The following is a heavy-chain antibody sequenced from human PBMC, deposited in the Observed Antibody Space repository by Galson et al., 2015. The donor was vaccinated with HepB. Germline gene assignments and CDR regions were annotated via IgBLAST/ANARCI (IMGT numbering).Heavy chain of an antibody. CDR3: ALEVSSRGPFDY. V-gene: IGHV3-64D*06. Sequence: SLRLSCAASGFTFSSYAMHWVRQAPGKGLEYVSAISSNGGSTYYADSVKGRFTISRDNSKNTLYLQMSSLRAEDTAVYYCALEVSSRGPFDYWGQGTLVTVSS. J-gene: IGHJ4*02. CDR1: GFTFSSYA. CDR2: ISSNGGST. D-gene: IGHD6-13*01.